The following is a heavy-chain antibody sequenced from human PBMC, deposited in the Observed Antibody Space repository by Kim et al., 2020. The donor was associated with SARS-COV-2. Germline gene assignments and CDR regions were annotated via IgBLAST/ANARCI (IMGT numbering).Heavy chain of an antibody. V-gene: IGHV3-11*01. Sequence: RTVSYVDSVKSRFTISRDNAKNSLYLQMNGLRAEDTAVYYCARGFVARFDCWGQGTLVTVSS. CDR3: ARGFVARFDC. D-gene: IGHD3-10*01. CDR2: RTV. J-gene: IGHJ4*02.